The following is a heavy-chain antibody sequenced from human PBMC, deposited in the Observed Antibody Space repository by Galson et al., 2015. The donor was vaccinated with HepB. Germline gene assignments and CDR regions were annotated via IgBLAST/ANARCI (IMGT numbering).Heavy chain of an antibody. CDR3: AKGGSNYATPSSYYYYGMDV. CDR2: ISYDGSNK. D-gene: IGHD4-11*01. CDR1: GFTFSSYG. Sequence: SLRLSCAASGFTFSSYGMHWVRQAPGKGLEWVAVISYDGSNKYYADSVKGRFTISRDNSKNTLYLQMNSLRAEDTAVYYCAKGGSNYATPSSYYYYGMDVWGQGTTVTVSS. V-gene: IGHV3-30*18. J-gene: IGHJ6*02.